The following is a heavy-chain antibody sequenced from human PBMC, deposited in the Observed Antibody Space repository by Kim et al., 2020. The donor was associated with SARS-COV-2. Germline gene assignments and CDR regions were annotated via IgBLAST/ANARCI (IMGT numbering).Heavy chain of an antibody. CDR2: ISSSSSYI. CDR3: ARVDYGSGSSP. V-gene: IGHV3-21*01. CDR1: GFTFSSYS. D-gene: IGHD3-10*01. Sequence: GGSLRLSCAASGFTFSSYSMNWVRQAPGKGLEWVSSISSSSSYIYYADSGKGRFTISRDNAKNSLYLQMNSLRAEDTAVYYCARVDYGSGSSPWGQGTLVTVSS. J-gene: IGHJ5*02.